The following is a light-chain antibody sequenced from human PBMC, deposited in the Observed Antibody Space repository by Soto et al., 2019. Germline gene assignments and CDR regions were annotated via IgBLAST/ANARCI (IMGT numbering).Light chain of an antibody. CDR3: CSYAGSYTVI. CDR1: SSDVGGYNY. V-gene: IGLV2-11*01. CDR2: DVN. Sequence: QSVLTQPRSVSGSPGQSVTISCTGTSSDVGGYNYVSWYKQHPGKAPKFMIYDVNKRPSGVPDRFSGSKSGNTASLTISGLQAEDEADYYCCSYAGSYTVIFGGGTKVTVL. J-gene: IGLJ2*01.